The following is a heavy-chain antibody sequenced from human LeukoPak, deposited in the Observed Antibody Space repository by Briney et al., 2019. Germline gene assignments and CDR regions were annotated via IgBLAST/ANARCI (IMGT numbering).Heavy chain of an antibody. D-gene: IGHD4-17*01. V-gene: IGHV3-53*01. CDR2: IYSGGST. J-gene: IGHJ6*02. CDR1: GFTVSTNY. CDR3: ARDTVTTFRFRDYYYYGMDV. Sequence: GGSLRLSCAASGFTVSTNYMNWVRQAPGKGLEWVSVIYSGGSTYYADSVKGRFTISRDISKNTLYLQMNSLRAEDTAVYYCARDTVTTFRFRDYYYYGMDVWGQGTTVTVSS.